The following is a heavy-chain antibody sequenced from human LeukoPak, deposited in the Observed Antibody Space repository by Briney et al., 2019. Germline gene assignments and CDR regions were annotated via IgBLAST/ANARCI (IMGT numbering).Heavy chain of an antibody. CDR3: ARADSSGWYYDYFDY. V-gene: IGHV3-21*01. CDR1: GCTFSSYS. D-gene: IGHD6-19*01. J-gene: IGHJ4*02. Sequence: GGSLRLSCAASGCTFSSYSMNWVRQAPGKGLEWVSSISSSSSYIYYADSVKGRFTISRDNAKNSLYLQMNSPRAEDTAVYYCARADSSGWYYDYFDYWGQGTLVTVSS. CDR2: ISSSSSYI.